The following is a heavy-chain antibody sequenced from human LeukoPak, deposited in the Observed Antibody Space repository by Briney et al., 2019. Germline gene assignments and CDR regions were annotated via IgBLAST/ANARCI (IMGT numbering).Heavy chain of an antibody. Sequence: GGSLRLSCAASGFTFSSYGMHWVRQAPGKGLEGVAFIRYDGSNKYYADSVKGRFTISRDNSKNTLYLQMNSLRAEDTAVYYCAKDPGIAVAGTGFDYWGQGTLVTVSS. J-gene: IGHJ4*02. CDR2: IRYDGSNK. V-gene: IGHV3-30*02. CDR3: AKDPGIAVAGTGFDY. CDR1: GFTFSSYG. D-gene: IGHD6-19*01.